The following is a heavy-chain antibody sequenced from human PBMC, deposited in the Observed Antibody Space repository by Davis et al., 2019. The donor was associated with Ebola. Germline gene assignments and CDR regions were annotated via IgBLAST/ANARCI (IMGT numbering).Heavy chain of an antibody. CDR2: IYYSGST. J-gene: IGHJ3*02. Sequence: SETLSLTCTVSAGSISDYYWGWIRQPPGKGLEWIGSIYYSGSTYYDPSLKSRVTISVDTSKNQFSLKLSSVTAADTAVYYCARVGYYYDSSGYYRGAFDIWGQGTMVTVSS. V-gene: IGHV4-39*07. D-gene: IGHD3-22*01. CDR1: AGSISDYY. CDR3: ARVGYYYDSSGYYRGAFDI.